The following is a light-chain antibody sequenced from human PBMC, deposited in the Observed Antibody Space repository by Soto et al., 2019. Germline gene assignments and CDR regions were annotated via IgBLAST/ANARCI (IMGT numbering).Light chain of an antibody. CDR2: LAS. CDR3: QQYYSTPYT. V-gene: IGKV4-1*01. Sequence: DIVMTQSPDSLAVSLGERATINCKSSRTVLSSSNNRNFLAGYQKKVGQPPRLLIYLASTRDSGVPDRFSGSGSGTDFTRTISSLQAEDVAVYYCQQYYSTPYTFGPGTKVDIK. J-gene: IGKJ3*01. CDR1: RTVLSSSNNRNF.